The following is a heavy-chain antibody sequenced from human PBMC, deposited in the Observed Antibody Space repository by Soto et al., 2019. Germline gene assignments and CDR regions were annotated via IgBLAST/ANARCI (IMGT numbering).Heavy chain of an antibody. D-gene: IGHD1-20*01. V-gene: IGHV5-10-1*01. CDR1: GDSFTSCW. CDR3: ARLYNTPYGMDV. CDR2: IDPSDSYT. J-gene: IGHJ6*02. Sequence: SLKVSFKGSGDSFTSCWISWVRQMPGKGLEWMGRIDPSDSYTNYSPSFQGHVTISADKSISTAYLQWSSLKASDTAMYYCARLYNTPYGMDVWGQGTTVTGSS.